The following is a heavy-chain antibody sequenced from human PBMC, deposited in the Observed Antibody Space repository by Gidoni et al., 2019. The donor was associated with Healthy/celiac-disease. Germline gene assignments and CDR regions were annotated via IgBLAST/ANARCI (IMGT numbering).Heavy chain of an antibody. CDR1: GFTFSSYD. D-gene: IGHD1-26*01. V-gene: IGHV3-13*01. Sequence: EVQLVASGGGLVQPGGSLRHSCAASGFTFSSYDMHWVRPATGKGLELVSAIGTAGDTYYPGSVKVRFTISRENAKNSLYLQMNSLRAGDTAVYYCARASYSGSYLFDYWGQGTLVTVSS. CDR3: ARASYSGSYLFDY. CDR2: IGTAGDT. J-gene: IGHJ4*02.